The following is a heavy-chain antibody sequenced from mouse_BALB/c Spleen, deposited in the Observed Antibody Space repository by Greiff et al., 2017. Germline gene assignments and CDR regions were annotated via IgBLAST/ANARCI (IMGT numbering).Heavy chain of an antibody. D-gene: IGHD2-4*01. CDR2: ISSGSSTI. CDR1: GFTFSSFG. V-gene: IGHV5-17*02. CDR3: ARSPYYDYDGVAY. Sequence: EVKLQESGGGLVQPGGSRKLSCAASGFTFSSFGMHWVRQAPEKGLEWVAYISSGSSTIYYADTVKGRFTISRDNPKNTLFLQMTSLRSEDTAMYYCARSPYYDYDGVAYWGQGTLVTVSA. J-gene: IGHJ3*01.